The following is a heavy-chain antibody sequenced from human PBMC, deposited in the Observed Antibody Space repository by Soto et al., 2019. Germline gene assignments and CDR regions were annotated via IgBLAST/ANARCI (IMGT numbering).Heavy chain of an antibody. CDR1: GGSISSYY. D-gene: IGHD3-22*01. J-gene: IGHJ4*02. V-gene: IGHV4-4*07. CDR3: ARLHYYDSSGYYPGYYFDY. CDR2: IYTSGST. Sequence: PSETLSLTCTVSGGSISSYYWSWIRQPAGKGLEWIGRIYTSGSTNYNPSLKSRVTMSVDTSKNQFSLKLSSVTAADAAVYYCARLHYYDSSGYYPGYYFDYWGQGTLVTSPQ.